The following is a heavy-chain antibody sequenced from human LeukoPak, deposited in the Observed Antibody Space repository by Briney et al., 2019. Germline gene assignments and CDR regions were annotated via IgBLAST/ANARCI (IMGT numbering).Heavy chain of an antibody. J-gene: IGHJ6*04. D-gene: IGHD3-9*01. CDR3: ARENYGYFDWLSYYYYGMDV. CDR1: GFTFSSYW. CDR2: INSDGSST. V-gene: IGHV3-74*01. Sequence: GGSLRLSCAASGFTFSSYWMHWVRQAPGKGLVWVSRINSDGSSTSYADSVKGRFTISRDNAKNTLYLQMNSLRAEDTAVYYCARENYGYFDWLSYYYYGMDVWGKGTTVTVPS.